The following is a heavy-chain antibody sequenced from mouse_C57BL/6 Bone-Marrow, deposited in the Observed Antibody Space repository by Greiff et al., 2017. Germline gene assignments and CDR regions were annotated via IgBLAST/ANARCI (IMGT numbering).Heavy chain of an antibody. J-gene: IGHJ2*01. Sequence: VESGEGLVKPGGSLKLSCAASGFTFSSYAMSWVRQTPEKRLEWVAYISSGGDYIYYADTVKGRCTISRDNARNTLYLQMSSLKSEDTAMYYCTRGLYYDYDENYWGQGTTLTVSS. CDR3: TRGLYYDYDENY. D-gene: IGHD2-4*01. V-gene: IGHV5-9-1*02. CDR1: GFTFSSYA. CDR2: ISSGGDYI.